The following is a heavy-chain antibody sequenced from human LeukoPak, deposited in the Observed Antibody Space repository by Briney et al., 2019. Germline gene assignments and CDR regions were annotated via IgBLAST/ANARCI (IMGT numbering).Heavy chain of an antibody. CDR3: ARDCWGIKVMDGFDN. CDR2: IKQDGSEK. Sequence: GGSLRLSCAVSGFTFSSYYMSWVRQTLGKGLEWVANIKQDGSEKKYVDSVKGRFTISRDNAKNSLYLQMNSLRAEDTAVYYCARDCWGIKVMDGFDNWGQGTLVTVSS. CDR1: GFTFSSYY. J-gene: IGHJ4*02. D-gene: IGHD2-8*01. V-gene: IGHV3-7*01.